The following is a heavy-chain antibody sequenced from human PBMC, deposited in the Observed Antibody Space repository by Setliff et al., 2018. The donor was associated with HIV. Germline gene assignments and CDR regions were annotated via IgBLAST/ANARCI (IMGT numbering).Heavy chain of an antibody. V-gene: IGHV4-59*11. CDR1: GGSISSHY. CDR2: IYYSGST. D-gene: IGHD3-3*01. J-gene: IGHJ5*02. Sequence: PSETLSLTCTVSGGSISSHYWSWIRQPPGKGLEWIGSIYYSGSTYYNPSLKSRVTISVDKSKNQFSLKLSSVTAADTAVYYCARSEGIAWFDPWGQGTLVTVSS. CDR3: ARSEGIAWFDP.